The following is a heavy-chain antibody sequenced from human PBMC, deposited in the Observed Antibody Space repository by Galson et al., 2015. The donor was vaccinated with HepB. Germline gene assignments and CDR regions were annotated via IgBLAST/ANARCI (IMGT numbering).Heavy chain of an antibody. D-gene: IGHD3-22*01. Sequence: SLRLSCAASGFPFSSYAMSWVRQAPGRGLEWVASIRNGAGDTYYADSVKGRSTISRDNSKNTVYLQMNSLRAEDSALYYCATDPWDETSSGFDYWGQGTLGTVSA. CDR1: GFPFSSYA. J-gene: IGHJ4*02. V-gene: IGHV3-23*01. CDR2: IRNGAGDT. CDR3: ATDPWDETSSGFDY.